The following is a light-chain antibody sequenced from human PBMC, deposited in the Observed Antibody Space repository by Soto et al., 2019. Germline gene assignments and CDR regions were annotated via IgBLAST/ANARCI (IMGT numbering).Light chain of an antibody. J-gene: IGLJ1*01. CDR2: GVS. CDR3: SSYTRGSALIYV. Sequence: QSALTQPASVSGSPGQSITISCAGSSSDFGSYNYVSWYQHHPGKAPKLMIYGVSKRPSGVSNRFSGSKSGNTASLTISGLQAEDEADYYCSSYTRGSALIYVFGAGTKVTVL. CDR1: SSDFGSYNY. V-gene: IGLV2-14*03.